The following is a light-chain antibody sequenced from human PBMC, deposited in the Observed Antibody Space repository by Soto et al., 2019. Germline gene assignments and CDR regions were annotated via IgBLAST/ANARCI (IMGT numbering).Light chain of an antibody. Sequence: EIGLTQSPGNLSLSPGERATLSCRASQSVSSSYLAWYQQKPGQAPRLLIYGTSSRATAIPARFSGSGSGTDFTLTISRLEPEDFAVYYCQQYGSSSWTFGQGTKVEIK. V-gene: IGKV3-20*01. CDR1: QSVSSSY. CDR3: QQYGSSSWT. CDR2: GTS. J-gene: IGKJ1*01.